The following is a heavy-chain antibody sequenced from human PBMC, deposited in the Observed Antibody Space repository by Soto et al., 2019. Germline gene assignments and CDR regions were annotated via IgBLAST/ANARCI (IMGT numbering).Heavy chain of an antibody. J-gene: IGHJ4*02. CDR2: IYYSGST. V-gene: IGHV4-31*03. Sequence: SETLSLTCTVSGGSISSGGYYWSWIRQHPGKGLEWIGYIYYSGSTYYNPSLKSRVTISVDTSKNQFSLKLSSVTAADTAVYYCARCAAAGKLDYWGQGTLVTVSS. CDR3: ARCAAAGKLDY. CDR1: GGSISSGGYY. D-gene: IGHD6-13*01.